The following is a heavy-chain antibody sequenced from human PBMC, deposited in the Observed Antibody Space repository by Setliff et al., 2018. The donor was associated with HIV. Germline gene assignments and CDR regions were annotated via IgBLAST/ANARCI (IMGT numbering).Heavy chain of an antibody. CDR3: ARRQYLSLTMIGGYFDF. D-gene: IGHD3-22*01. V-gene: IGHV4-39*01. CDR1: GGSITSSNYF. J-gene: IGHJ4*02. CDR2: IYYRGTT. Sequence: SETLSLTCTVSGGSITSSNYFWGWIRQPPGKGLEWIGSIYYRGTTYYNPSLKGRVTLSVDTANNQFSLMLSSVTAADTAVYYCARRQYLSLTMIGGYFDFWGQGTLVTVSS.